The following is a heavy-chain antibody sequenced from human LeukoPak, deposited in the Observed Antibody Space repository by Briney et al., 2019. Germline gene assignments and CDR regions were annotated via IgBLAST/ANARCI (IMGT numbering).Heavy chain of an antibody. CDR3: ARPYYYGSRSKTDAFDI. D-gene: IGHD3-10*01. CDR2: ISSSSSTI. CDR1: GFTFSSYS. J-gene: IGHJ3*02. V-gene: IGHV3-48*01. Sequence: GGSLRLSCAASGFTFSSYSMNWVRQAPGKGLEWVSYISSSSSTIYYADSVKGRFTISRDNAKNSLYLQMDSLRAEDTAVYYCARPYYYGSRSKTDAFDIWGQGTMVTVSS.